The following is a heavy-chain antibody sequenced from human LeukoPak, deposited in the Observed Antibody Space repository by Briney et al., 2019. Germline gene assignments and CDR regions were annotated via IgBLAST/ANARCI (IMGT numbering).Heavy chain of an antibody. CDR1: VFTFSDYY. CDR2: INHSGST. D-gene: IGHD3-10*01. CDR3: ARSYYYGSGPYYYGMDV. J-gene: IGHJ6*04. V-gene: IGHV4-34*01. Sequence: PGGSLRLSCAASVFTFSDYYMSWIRQPPGKGLEWIGEINHSGSTNYNPSLKSRVTISVDTSKNQFSLKLSSVTAADTAVYYCARSYYYGSGPYYYGMDVWGKGTTVTVSS.